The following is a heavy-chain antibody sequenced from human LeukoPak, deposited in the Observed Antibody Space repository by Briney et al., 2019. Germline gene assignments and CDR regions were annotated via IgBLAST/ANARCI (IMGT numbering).Heavy chain of an antibody. CDR1: GGSISSDY. V-gene: IGHV4-59*01. CDR2: IHSSGST. CDR3: ARGRGLDY. Sequence: SETLSLTCTVSGGSISSDYLSWVRQPPGEGLEWIGYIHSSGSTNYNPSVKSRVAISVETSKNEFSLKLSSVNAADTAVYYCARGRGLDYWGQGTLVTVSS. J-gene: IGHJ4*02. D-gene: IGHD2-15*01.